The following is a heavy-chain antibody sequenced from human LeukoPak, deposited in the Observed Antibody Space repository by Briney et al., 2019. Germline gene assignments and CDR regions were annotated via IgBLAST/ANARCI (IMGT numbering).Heavy chain of an antibody. CDR1: GFTFSSYA. D-gene: IGHD5-12*01. CDR2: ISSNGGSI. V-gene: IGHV3-64D*06. J-gene: IGHJ4*02. CDR3: VNQRGYSGYDADY. Sequence: HTGGSLRLSCSASGFTFSSYAMHWVRQAPGKGLEYVSAISSNGGSIYYADSVKGRFTISRDNSKNTLYLQMSSLRAEDTAVYYCVNQRGYSGYDADYWGQGTLVTVSS.